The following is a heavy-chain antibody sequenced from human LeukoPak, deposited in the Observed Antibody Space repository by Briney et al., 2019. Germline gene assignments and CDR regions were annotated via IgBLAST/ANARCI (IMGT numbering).Heavy chain of an antibody. CDR1: GFTFSTYV. D-gene: IGHD3-9*01. CDR2: IHDGGST. CDR3: ARETGRAGYYFKN. V-gene: IGHV3-53*01. Sequence: GGSLRLSCAASGFTFSTYVMSWVRQAPGKGLEWVSVIHDGGSTKYADSVKGRFTISRDNTKNTLYLQMNSLRAEDTAVYYCARETGRAGYYFKNWGQGTLVTVSS. J-gene: IGHJ4*02.